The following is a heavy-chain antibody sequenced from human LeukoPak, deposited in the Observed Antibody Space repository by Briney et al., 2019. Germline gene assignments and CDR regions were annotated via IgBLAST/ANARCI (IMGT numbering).Heavy chain of an antibody. CDR2: VYYSGST. CDR1: GGSISSSSYY. D-gene: IGHD3-16*02. CDR3: ARLVDDYVWGSYLGY. J-gene: IGHJ4*02. V-gene: IGHV4-39*01. Sequence: SETLSLTCTVSGGSISSSSYYWGWIRQPPGEGLVWIGSVYYSGSTYYNPSLKSRVTISVDTSKNQFSLKLSSVTAADTAVYYCARLVDDYVWGSYLGYWGQGTLVTVSS.